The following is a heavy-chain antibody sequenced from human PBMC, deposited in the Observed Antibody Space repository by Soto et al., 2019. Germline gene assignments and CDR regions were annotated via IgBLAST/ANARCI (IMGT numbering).Heavy chain of an antibody. CDR2: IIPIFGTA. CDR1: GGTFSSYA. D-gene: IGHD2-8*01. CDR3: AIEWVKYCTNCVCYSTDLLSY. J-gene: IGHJ4*02. V-gene: IGHV1-69*01. Sequence: QVQLVQSGAEVKKPGSSVKVSCKASGGTFSSYAISWVRQAPGQGLEWMGGIIPIFGTANYAQKFQGRVTITADESTSTAYMELSSLRSEDTAVYYCAIEWVKYCTNCVCYSTDLLSYWGQGTLVTVSS.